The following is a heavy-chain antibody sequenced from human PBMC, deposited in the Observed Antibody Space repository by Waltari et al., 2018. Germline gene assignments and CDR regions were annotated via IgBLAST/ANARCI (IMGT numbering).Heavy chain of an antibody. J-gene: IGHJ4*02. CDR3: AKDMNWNYVNYFDY. CDR1: GFTFSSYG. V-gene: IGHV3-30*18. Sequence: QVQLVESGGGVVQPGRSLRLSCAASGFTFSSYGMHWVRQAPGKGLEWVAVISYDGSNRYYADSVKGRFTISRYNSKNTLFLQMNSLRAEDTAVYYCAKDMNWNYVNYFDYWGQGTLVTVSS. CDR2: ISYDGSNR. D-gene: IGHD1-7*01.